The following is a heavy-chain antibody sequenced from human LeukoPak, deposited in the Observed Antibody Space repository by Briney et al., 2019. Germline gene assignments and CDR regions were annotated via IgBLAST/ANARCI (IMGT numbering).Heavy chain of an antibody. CDR1: GFTLTSYA. Sequence: GESLRLSCAASGFTLTSYAMSWVRQAPGKGLEWVSAIIGSVHSTYYADSVKGRFTISRDNSKNTLYLQMNSLRAEDTAVYYCARDLGGIDVFDIWGQGTIVTVSS. J-gene: IGHJ3*02. D-gene: IGHD3-10*01. V-gene: IGHV3-23*01. CDR3: ARDLGGIDVFDI. CDR2: IIGSVHST.